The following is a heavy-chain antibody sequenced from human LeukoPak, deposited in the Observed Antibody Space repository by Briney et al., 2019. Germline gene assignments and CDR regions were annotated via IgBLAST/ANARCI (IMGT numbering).Heavy chain of an antibody. CDR3: AKPNMVRGYYYYMDV. J-gene: IGHJ6*03. V-gene: IGHV3-43D*03. CDR1: GFTFDDYA. CDR2: ISWDGGST. D-gene: IGHD3-10*01. Sequence: GGSLRLSCAASGFTFDDYAMHWVRQAPGKGLEWVSLISWDGGSTYYADSVKGRFTISRDNSKNSLYLQMNSLRAEDTALYYCAKPNMVRGYYYYMDVWGKGTTVTVSS.